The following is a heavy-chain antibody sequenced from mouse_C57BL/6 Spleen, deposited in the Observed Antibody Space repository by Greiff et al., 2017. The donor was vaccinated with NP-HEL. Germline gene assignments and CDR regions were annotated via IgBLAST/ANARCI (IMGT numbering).Heavy chain of an antibody. D-gene: IGHD1-1*01. CDR3: AREGYGSSYFDV. J-gene: IGHJ1*03. V-gene: IGHV1-26*01. Sequence: VQLQQSGPELVKPGASVKISCKASGYTFTDYYMNWVKQSHGKSLEWIGDINPNNGGTSYNQKFKGKATLTVDKSSSTAYMELRSLTSEDSAVYYCAREGYGSSYFDVWGTGTTVTVSS. CDR1: GYTFTDYY. CDR2: INPNNGGT.